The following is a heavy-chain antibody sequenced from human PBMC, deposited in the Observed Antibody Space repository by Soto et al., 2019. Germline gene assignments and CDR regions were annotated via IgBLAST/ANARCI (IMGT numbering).Heavy chain of an antibody. CDR2: ISGSGGST. CDR1: GFTFSSYA. J-gene: IGHJ4*02. CDR3: AKGQHYYDSSGYDY. V-gene: IGHV3-23*01. Sequence: GGSLRLSCAASGFTFSSYAMSWVRQAPGKGLEWVSAISGSGGSTYYADSVKGRFTISRDNSKNTLYLQMNSLRAEDTAVYYCAKGQHYYDSSGYDYWGQGTLGNVSS. D-gene: IGHD3-22*01.